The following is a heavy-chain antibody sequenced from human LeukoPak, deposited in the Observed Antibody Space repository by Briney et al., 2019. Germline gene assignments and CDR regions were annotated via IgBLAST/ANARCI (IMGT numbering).Heavy chain of an antibody. J-gene: IGHJ4*02. D-gene: IGHD1-26*01. CDR3: ARDYSGSYSAPPNFDY. V-gene: IGHV1-69*13. CDR2: XIPIFGTA. CDR1: VGTFSSYA. Sequence: SVKVSCKASVGTFSSYAISWVRQAPGQGLEWMGGXIPIFGTANYAQKFQGRVTITADESTSTAYMELSSLRSEDTAVYYCARDYSGSYSAPPNFDYWGQGTLVTVSS.